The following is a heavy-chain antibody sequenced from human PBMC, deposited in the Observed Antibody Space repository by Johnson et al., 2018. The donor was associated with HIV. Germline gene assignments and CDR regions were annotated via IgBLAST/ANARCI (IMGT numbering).Heavy chain of an antibody. D-gene: IGHD3-10*01. CDR1: GFTFSSYG. Sequence: QVQLVESGGGVVQPGRSLRLSCAASGFTFSSYGMHWVRQAPGKGLEWVAVISYDGSNKYYADSVKGRFTISRDNSKNTLYLKMNSLRAEDTAGYYCAKGRGHAFDIWGQGTMVTVSS. J-gene: IGHJ3*02. V-gene: IGHV3-30*18. CDR3: AKGRGHAFDI. CDR2: ISYDGSNK.